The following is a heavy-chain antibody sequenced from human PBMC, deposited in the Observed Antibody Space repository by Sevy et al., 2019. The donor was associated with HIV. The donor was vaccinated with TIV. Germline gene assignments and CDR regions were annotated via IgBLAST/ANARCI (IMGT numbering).Heavy chain of an antibody. CDR1: GFSFSGDA. CDR2: VSASGGST. Sequence: GGSLRLSCVGSGFSFSGDAMSWVRQAPGKGMQWVATVSASGGSTYYADSVRGRFSITRDNSKNTLYVKMNSLRAEDTAVYYCARVGGGGYYDPWSGYLEFDPWGQGTLVTVSS. D-gene: IGHD3-3*01. CDR3: ARVGGGGYYDPWSGYLEFDP. J-gene: IGHJ5*02. V-gene: IGHV3-23*01.